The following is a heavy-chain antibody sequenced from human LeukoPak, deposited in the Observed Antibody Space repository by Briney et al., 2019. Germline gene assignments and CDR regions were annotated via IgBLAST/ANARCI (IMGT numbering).Heavy chain of an antibody. D-gene: IGHD5-18*01. CDR1: GGSISSGDYY. V-gene: IGHV4-30-4*08. CDR3: ARVPRGYGYGLLDY. J-gene: IGHJ4*02. Sequence: PSQTLSLTCTVSGGSISSGDYYWSWIRQPPGRGLEWIGYIYYSGSTYYNPSLKSRVTISVDTSKNQFSLKLSSVAAADTAVYYCARVPRGYGYGLLDYWGQGTLVTVSS. CDR2: IYYSGST.